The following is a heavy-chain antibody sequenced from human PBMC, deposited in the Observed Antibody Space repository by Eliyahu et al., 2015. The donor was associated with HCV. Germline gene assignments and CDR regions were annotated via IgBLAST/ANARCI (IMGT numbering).Heavy chain of an antibody. D-gene: IGHD6-19*01. CDR2: IYHSGXT. J-gene: IGHJ5*02. CDR1: GGYFSDYY. Sequence: QVQLEQWGAGLLKPSETLSLTCAVSGGYFSDYYWTWXRQPPGEGXEWIGEIYHSGXTNYSPSLEXRVTISVDTSRNQISLKLSSVTAADTATYYCARXRFCYSSGCRGGWFDPWGQGTLVTVSS. CDR3: ARXRFCYSSGCRGGWFDP. V-gene: IGHV4-34*01.